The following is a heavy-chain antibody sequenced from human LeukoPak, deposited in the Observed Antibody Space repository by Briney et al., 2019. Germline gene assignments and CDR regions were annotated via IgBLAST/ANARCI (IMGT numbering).Heavy chain of an antibody. J-gene: IGHJ4*02. D-gene: IGHD5-12*01. CDR3: ARATLRRTGPLDY. CDR1: GFTFSSYS. CDR2: ISSSSSTI. Sequence: GGSLRLSCAASGFTFSSYSMNWVRQAPGKGLEWVSYISSSSSTIYYADSVKGRFTISRDNAKNSLYLQMNSLRAEDTAVYYCARATLRRTGPLDYWGQGTLVTVSS. V-gene: IGHV3-48*04.